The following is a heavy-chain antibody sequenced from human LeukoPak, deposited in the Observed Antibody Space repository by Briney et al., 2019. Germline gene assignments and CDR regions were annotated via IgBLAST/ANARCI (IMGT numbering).Heavy chain of an antibody. D-gene: IGHD5-12*01. CDR2: INPNSGGT. Sequence: ASVKVSCEASGYTFTGYYMHWVRQAPGQGLEWMGWINPNSGGTNYAQKFQGRVTMTRDTSISTAYMELSRLRSDDTAVYYCARDPPYSGYDSGLYFDCWGQGTLVTVSS. J-gene: IGHJ4*02. CDR3: ARDPPYSGYDSGLYFDC. V-gene: IGHV1-2*02. CDR1: GYTFTGYY.